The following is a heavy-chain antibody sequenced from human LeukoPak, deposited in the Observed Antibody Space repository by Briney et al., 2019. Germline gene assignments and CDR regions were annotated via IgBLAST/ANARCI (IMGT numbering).Heavy chain of an antibody. CDR2: ISGSGGST. Sequence: PGGSLRLSCAASGFTLSDCAMTWVRQAPGKGLEWVSSISGSGGSTYYAGSVKGRFTMSRDNSQNTLHLQMNSLRAEDTAVYYCARGLTYYYDSDGYYWAFWGQGTLVTVSS. J-gene: IGHJ4*02. V-gene: IGHV3-23*01. CDR1: GFTLSDCA. D-gene: IGHD3-22*01. CDR3: ARGLTYYYDSDGYYWAF.